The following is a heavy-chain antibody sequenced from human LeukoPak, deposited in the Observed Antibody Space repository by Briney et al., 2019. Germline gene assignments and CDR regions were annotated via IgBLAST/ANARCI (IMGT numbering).Heavy chain of an antibody. CDR3: VKHKGYIKSEPFDY. V-gene: IGHV3-23*01. Sequence: GGSLRLSCAASGFSFNNDAMSWVRQAPGKGLEWVAAVSHSGVSIYYADSVKGRFTISRDNSRNTLSLHLNDLRADDRAVYYCVKHKGYIKSEPFDYWGQGALVTVSS. D-gene: IGHD1-14*01. CDR1: GFSFNNDA. J-gene: IGHJ4*02. CDR2: VSHSGVSI.